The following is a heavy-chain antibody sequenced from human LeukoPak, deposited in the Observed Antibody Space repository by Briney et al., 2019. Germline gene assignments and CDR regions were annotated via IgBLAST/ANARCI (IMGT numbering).Heavy chain of an antibody. CDR2: IFYSGST. CDR1: GGSISSSSYY. D-gene: IGHD3-3*01. Sequence: TSETLSLTCTVSGGSISSSSYYWGWIRQPPGKGLEWIGSIFYSGSTYHNPSLKSRVTISVDTSKNQFSLKLSSVTAADTAVYYCARYYDFWSGYYIFDYWGQGTLVTVSS. J-gene: IGHJ4*02. CDR3: ARYYDFWSGYYIFDY. V-gene: IGHV4-39*01.